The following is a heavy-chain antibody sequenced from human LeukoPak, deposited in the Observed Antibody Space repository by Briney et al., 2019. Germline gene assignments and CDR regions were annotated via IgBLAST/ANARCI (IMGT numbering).Heavy chain of an antibody. J-gene: IGHJ4*02. CDR1: GFAFSDYY. CDR3: ARERYGGNGDLDY. V-gene: IGHV3-11*01. D-gene: IGHD4-23*01. Sequence: PGGSLRLSCAASGFAFSDYYMSWIRQAPGKGLEWVSYISSSGSTKYYADSVKGRFTISRDNAKNSLYLQMNSLRAEDTAVYYCARERYGGNGDLDYWGQGTLVTVSS. CDR2: ISSSGSTK.